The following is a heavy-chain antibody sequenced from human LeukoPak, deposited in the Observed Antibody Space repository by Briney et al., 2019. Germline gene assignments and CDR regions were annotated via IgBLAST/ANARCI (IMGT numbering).Heavy chain of an antibody. Sequence: SETLSLTCKVSGGSISGYYWSWIRQPAGKGLEWIGRLDCSGSTNYNSSLKSRVTMSIDRSQFSLRLTSVTAADTAIYYCARGTSCGSKCFFDYWGQGILVTVSS. CDR1: GGSISGYY. V-gene: IGHV4-4*07. CDR2: LDCSGST. J-gene: IGHJ4*02. D-gene: IGHD2-21*01. CDR3: ARGTSCGSKCFFDY.